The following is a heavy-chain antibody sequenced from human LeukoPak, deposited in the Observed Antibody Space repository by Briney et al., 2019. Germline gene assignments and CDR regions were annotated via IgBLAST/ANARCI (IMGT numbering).Heavy chain of an antibody. CDR1: GYSISSGYY. V-gene: IGHV4-38-2*02. J-gene: IGHJ4*02. CDR2: IYHSGST. CDR3: ARDSSWYYFDS. Sequence: KSSETLSLTCTVSGYSISSGYYWGWIRQPPGKGLEWIGSIYHSGSTYYNPTLKSRVTVSVDTSKNQFSPKLSSVTAADTAVYYCARDSSWYYFDSWGQGTLVTVSS.